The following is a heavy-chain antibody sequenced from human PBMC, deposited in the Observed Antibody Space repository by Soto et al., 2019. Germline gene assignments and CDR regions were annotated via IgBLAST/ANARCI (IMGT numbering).Heavy chain of an antibody. CDR3: AKGDIVVVPAAMGDY. CDR1: GFTFSSYA. V-gene: IGHV3-23*01. J-gene: IGHJ4*02. D-gene: IGHD2-2*01. CDR2: IRGSGGST. Sequence: SLRLSCAASGFTFSSYAMSWVRQAPGKGLEWVSAIRGSGGSTYYADSVKGRFTISRDNSKNTLYLQMNSLRAEDTAVYYCAKGDIVVVPAAMGDYWGQGTLVTVSS.